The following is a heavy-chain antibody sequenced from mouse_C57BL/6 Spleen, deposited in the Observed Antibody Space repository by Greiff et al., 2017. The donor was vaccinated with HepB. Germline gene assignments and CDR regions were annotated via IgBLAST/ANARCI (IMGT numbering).Heavy chain of an antibody. D-gene: IGHD2-12*01. CDR1: GYTFTSYW. J-gene: IGHJ4*01. CDR3: ARYGAYDGAMDY. Sequence: QVQLQQPGAELVMPGASVKLSCKASGYTFTSYWMHWVKQRPGQGLEWIGEIDPSDSYTNYNQKFKRKSTLTVDKSSSTAYMQLSSLTSEDSAVYYCARYGAYDGAMDYWGQGTSVTVSS. V-gene: IGHV1-69*01. CDR2: IDPSDSYT.